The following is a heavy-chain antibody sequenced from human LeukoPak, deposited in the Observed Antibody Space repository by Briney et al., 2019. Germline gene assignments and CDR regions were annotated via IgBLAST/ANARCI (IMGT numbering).Heavy chain of an antibody. J-gene: IGHJ4*02. CDR1: GGSFSGYY. CDR3: AGRYCSGGSCLMIRDY. CDR2: INHSGST. D-gene: IGHD2-15*01. V-gene: IGHV4-34*01. Sequence: PSETLSLTCAVYGGSFSGYYWSWIRQPPGKGLEWIGEINHSGSTNYNPSLKSRVTISVDTSKNQFSLKLSSVTAADTAVYYCAGRYCSGGSCLMIRDYWGQGTLVTVSS.